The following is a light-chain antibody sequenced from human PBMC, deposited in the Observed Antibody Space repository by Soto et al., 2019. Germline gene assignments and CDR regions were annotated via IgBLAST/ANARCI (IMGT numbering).Light chain of an antibody. V-gene: IGKV1-9*01. CDR3: QQLFMYPPT. J-gene: IGKJ3*01. Sequence: ILLTQSPSSLSASVGDRVTITCRASQGIDSSFAWYQQKPGKAPKLLIYAASTLQSGVPSRFGGSGSGTDFTLTVSSLQPEDFATYYCQQLFMYPPTFGPGTKVDIK. CDR2: AAS. CDR1: QGIDSS.